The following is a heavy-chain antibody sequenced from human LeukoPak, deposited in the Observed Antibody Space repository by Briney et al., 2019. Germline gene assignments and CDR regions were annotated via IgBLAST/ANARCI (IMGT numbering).Heavy chain of an antibody. V-gene: IGHV4-61*02. CDR3: AGGSSGWVEMRDYFDY. CDR2: IYTSGST. D-gene: IGHD6-19*01. Sequence: PSQTLSLTCTVSGGSISSGSYYWSWIRQPAGKGLEWIGRIYTSGSTNYNPSLKSRVTISVDTSKNQFSLKLSSGTAADTAVYYWAGGSSGWVEMRDYFDYWGQGTLGTVSS. J-gene: IGHJ4*02. CDR1: GGSISSGSYY.